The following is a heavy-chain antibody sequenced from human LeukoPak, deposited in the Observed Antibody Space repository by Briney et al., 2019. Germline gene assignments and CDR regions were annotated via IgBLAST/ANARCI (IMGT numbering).Heavy chain of an antibody. J-gene: IGHJ4*02. V-gene: IGHV1-2*02. CDR3: ARDLGGSYYFDS. D-gene: IGHD1-26*01. Sequence: GASVKVSCKASGYTFTGYYMHWVRQAPGQGLEWMGWINPNSGGTNYAQKFQGRVTMTRDTSISTAYMEVSRPRSDDTAVYYCARDLGGSYYFDSWGQGTLVTVSS. CDR1: GYTFTGYY. CDR2: INPNSGGT.